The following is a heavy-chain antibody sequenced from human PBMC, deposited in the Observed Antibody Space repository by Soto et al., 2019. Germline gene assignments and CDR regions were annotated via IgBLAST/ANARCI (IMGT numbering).Heavy chain of an antibody. D-gene: IGHD2-2*01. Sequence: EVQVVESGGGLVQPGGSLRLSCAASGFSVTNNYMNWVRQAPGKGLEWVSIIDIGGNTYYADYVKDRFTSSRDNSRNTLYLHMDGLRAEDTAVYYCARGRGSTGYLGREHYFDYWGQGTLVTVSP. V-gene: IGHV3-66*01. CDR1: GFSVTNNY. CDR2: IDIGGNT. CDR3: ARGRGSTGYLGREHYFDY. J-gene: IGHJ4*02.